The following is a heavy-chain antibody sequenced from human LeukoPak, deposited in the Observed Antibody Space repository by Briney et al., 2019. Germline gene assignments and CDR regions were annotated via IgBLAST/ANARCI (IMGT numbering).Heavy chain of an antibody. CDR1: GFTFSSYA. CDR2: ISYDGSNK. Sequence: GGSLRLSCAASGFTFSSYAMHWVRQAPGKGLEWVAVISYDGSNKYYADSVKGRFTISRDNSKNTLYLQMNSLRAEDTAVYYCASPVYYDSSGFHGGGDYYYYGMDVWGQGTTVTVSS. V-gene: IGHV3-30-3*01. CDR3: ASPVYYDSSGFHGGGDYYYYGMDV. D-gene: IGHD3-22*01. J-gene: IGHJ6*02.